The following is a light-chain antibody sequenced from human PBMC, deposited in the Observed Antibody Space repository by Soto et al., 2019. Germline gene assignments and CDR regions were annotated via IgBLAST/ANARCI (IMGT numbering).Light chain of an antibody. Sequence: DIQLTQSPSSLSASVGDRVTFTCRASQDISHFLAWYQQRPGEVPRLLIYGASTLQSGVSSRFSGSGFGTDFTLPIASLQPEDVATYYCQKYNTDSPATFGPGTKVEIK. CDR1: QDISHF. CDR2: GAS. CDR3: QKYNTDSPAT. V-gene: IGKV1-27*01. J-gene: IGKJ1*01.